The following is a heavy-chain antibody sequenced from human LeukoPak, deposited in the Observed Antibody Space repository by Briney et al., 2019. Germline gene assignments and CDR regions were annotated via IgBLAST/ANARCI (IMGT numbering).Heavy chain of an antibody. Sequence: GGSLRLSCAASGFTFSNYDMCWVRQPTGKGLEWVSTIGTTGDTYYPGSVKDRYTISRENARNSLYLQMNSLKAGDTAVYYCARVITVAGTLDYWGQGTLVTVSS. CDR1: GFTFSNYD. J-gene: IGHJ4*02. CDR2: IGTTGDT. V-gene: IGHV3-13*01. CDR3: ARVITVAGTLDY. D-gene: IGHD6-19*01.